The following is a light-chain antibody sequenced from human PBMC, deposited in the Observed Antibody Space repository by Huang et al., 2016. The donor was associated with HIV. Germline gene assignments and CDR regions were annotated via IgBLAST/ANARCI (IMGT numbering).Light chain of an antibody. V-gene: IGKV3-15*01. CDR1: QSVGSN. J-gene: IGKJ3*01. Sequence: EIIMTQSPATLSVSPGERATLSCRAGQSVGSNSAWYQQKPGQSPRLLIFGSSKRATGIPARFSCSGSGTEFTLTISSLQSEDFAVYYCQQYNTPPTTFGPGTRVDLK. CDR3: QQYNTPPTT. CDR2: GSS.